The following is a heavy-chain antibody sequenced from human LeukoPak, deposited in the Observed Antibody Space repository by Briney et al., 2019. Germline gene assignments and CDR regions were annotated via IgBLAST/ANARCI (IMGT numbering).Heavy chain of an antibody. D-gene: IGHD1-14*01. CDR1: GFTFSNYW. V-gene: IGHV3-74*01. CDR3: ARQPDY. CDR2: INSDGSRT. J-gene: IGHJ4*02. Sequence: GGSLRLSCAASGFTFSNYWMHWVRQAPGKGLVWVSHINSDGSRTNYADSVKGRFTISRDNAKNTLYLQMNSLRAEDTAVYYCARQPDYWGQGTLVTVSS.